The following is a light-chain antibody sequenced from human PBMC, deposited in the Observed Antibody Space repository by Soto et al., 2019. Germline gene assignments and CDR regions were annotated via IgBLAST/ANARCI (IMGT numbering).Light chain of an antibody. J-gene: IGKJ2*01. CDR2: GAS. Sequence: EILMSQSPATLSVSPGERVTFSCRASQSVTTNLAWYQQKPGQAPRLLIYGASIRATAIPARFSGSGSGTEFTLTISSLQSEDFAVYYCQQYNDWPPFTFGQGTKLEIK. CDR3: QQYNDWPPFT. V-gene: IGKV3-15*01. CDR1: QSVTTN.